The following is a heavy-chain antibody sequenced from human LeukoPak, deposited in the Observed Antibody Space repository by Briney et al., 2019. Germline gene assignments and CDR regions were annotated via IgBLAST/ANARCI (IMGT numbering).Heavy chain of an antibody. CDR1: GFTFSSYS. V-gene: IGHV3-21*01. CDR3: ARQAVLGVATSDYYYMDV. Sequence: GGSLRLSCAASGFTFSSYSMNWVRQAPGKGLEWVSSISSSSSYIYYADSVKGRFTISRDNAKNSLYLQMNSLRAEDTAVYYCARQAVLGVATSDYYYMDVWGKGTTVTVSS. CDR2: ISSSSSYI. J-gene: IGHJ6*03. D-gene: IGHD5-12*01.